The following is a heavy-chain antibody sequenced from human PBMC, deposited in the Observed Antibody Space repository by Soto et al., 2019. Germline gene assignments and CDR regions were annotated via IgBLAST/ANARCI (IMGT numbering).Heavy chain of an antibody. CDR1: GYSFTSYW. Sequence: PGESLKISCKGSGYSFTSYWIGWVRQMPGKGLEWMGIIYPGDSGTRYSPSFQGQVTISADKSISTAYLQWSSLKASDTAMYYCARSLAGSYYAAGFYYYGMDVWGQGTTVTVSS. CDR2: IYPGDSGT. CDR3: ARSLAGSYYAAGFYYYGMDV. V-gene: IGHV5-51*01. J-gene: IGHJ6*02. D-gene: IGHD3-10*01.